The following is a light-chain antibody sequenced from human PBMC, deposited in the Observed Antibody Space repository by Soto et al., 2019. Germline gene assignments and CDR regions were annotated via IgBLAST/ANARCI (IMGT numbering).Light chain of an antibody. CDR1: QSVSSN. Sequence: EIVMTQSPATLSVSPGERATLSCRASQSVSSNLAWYQQKPGQAPRLLIYGASTRATGIPARFSGSGSGTEFTLTISSLQSEVFAFYSCKQYNNGLYPFGRGTKREIK. V-gene: IGKV3-15*01. CDR2: GAS. CDR3: KQYNNGLYP. J-gene: IGKJ2*01.